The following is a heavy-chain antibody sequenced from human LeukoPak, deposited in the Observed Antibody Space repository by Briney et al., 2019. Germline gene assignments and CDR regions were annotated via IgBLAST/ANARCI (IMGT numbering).Heavy chain of an antibody. D-gene: IGHD3-10*01. CDR2: INSDGSST. J-gene: IGHJ6*03. V-gene: IGHV3-74*01. CDR1: GFTFSSYW. CDR3: AKLSGSGSFLPYYYYYMDV. Sequence: GGSLRLSCAASGFTFSSYWMHWVRQAPGKGLVWVSRINSDGSSTSYADSVKGRFTISRDNSKNTLYLQMNSLRAEDTAVYYCAKLSGSGSFLPYYYYYMDVWGKGTTVTISS.